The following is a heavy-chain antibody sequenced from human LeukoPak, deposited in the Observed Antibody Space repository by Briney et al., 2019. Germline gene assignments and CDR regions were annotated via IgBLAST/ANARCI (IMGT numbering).Heavy chain of an antibody. CDR1: GYTFTGYY. D-gene: IGHD2-2*01. Sequence: ASVKVSCKASGYTFTGYYMHWVRQAPGQGLEWMGRINPNSGGTNYAQKFQGRVTMTRDTSISTAYMELSRLRSDDTAVYYCARGPIVVVPAAISRESWFDPWGQGTLATVSS. CDR3: ARGPIVVVPAAISRESWFDP. V-gene: IGHV1-2*06. CDR2: INPNSGGT. J-gene: IGHJ5*02.